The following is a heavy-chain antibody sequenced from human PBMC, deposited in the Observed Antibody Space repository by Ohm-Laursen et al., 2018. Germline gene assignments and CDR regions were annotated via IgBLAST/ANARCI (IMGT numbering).Heavy chain of an antibody. J-gene: IGHJ4*02. Sequence: GSLRLSCSASGFTFSSYSVTWVRQAPGKGLEWVGRIKSKTDGGTTDYAAPVKGRFTISRDDSKNTLYLQMNSLKTEDTAVYYCTTESSGVAFDYWGQGTLVTVSS. CDR1: GFTFSSYS. V-gene: IGHV3-15*01. D-gene: IGHD7-27*01. CDR2: IKSKTDGGTT. CDR3: TTESSGVAFDY.